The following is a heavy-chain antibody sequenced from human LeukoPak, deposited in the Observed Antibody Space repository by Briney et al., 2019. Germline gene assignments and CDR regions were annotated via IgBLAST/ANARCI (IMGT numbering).Heavy chain of an antibody. D-gene: IGHD3-22*01. J-gene: IGHJ4*02. CDR1: GFTFSSYG. V-gene: IGHV3-23*01. CDR2: ISGRGGST. CDR3: AKDSISGSSPYYFDY. Sequence: GGSLRLSCAASGFTFSSYGMSWVRQAPGKGLEWVSAISGRGGSTYYADSVKGRFTISRDNSKNTLYLQMNSLRAEDTAVYYCAKDSISGSSPYYFDYWGQGTLVTVSS.